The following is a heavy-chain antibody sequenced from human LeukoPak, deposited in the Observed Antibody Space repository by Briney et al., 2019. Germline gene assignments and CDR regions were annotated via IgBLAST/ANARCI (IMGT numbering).Heavy chain of an antibody. CDR1: GFTFSSYA. V-gene: IGHV3-23*01. CDR2: ISGSGGST. CDR3: AKDQARLPRDAFDI. J-gene: IGHJ3*02. Sequence: GGSLRLSCVASGFTFSSYAMSWVRQAPGKGLEWVSAISGSGGSTCYPDSVKGRFTISRDNSKNTLYLQMNSLRAEDTAVYYCAKDQARLPRDAFDIWGQGTMVTVSS. D-gene: IGHD5-18*01.